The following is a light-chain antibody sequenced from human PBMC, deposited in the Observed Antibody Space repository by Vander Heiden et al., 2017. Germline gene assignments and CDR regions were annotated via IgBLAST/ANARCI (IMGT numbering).Light chain of an antibody. CDR2: DVS. V-gene: IGLV2-11*01. J-gene: IGLJ2*01. CDR3: CSYAGSYTVV. CDR1: SSDVGGYNY. Sequence: QSALTQPRSESGSPGQSVTISCTGTSSDVGGYNYVSWYQQHPGKAPKLMIYDVSKRPSGVPDRFSGSKSGNTASLTISGLQAEDEADYYCCSYAGSYTVVFGGGTKLTVL.